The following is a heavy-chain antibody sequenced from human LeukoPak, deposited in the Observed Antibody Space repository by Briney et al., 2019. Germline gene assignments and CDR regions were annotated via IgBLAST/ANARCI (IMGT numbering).Heavy chain of an antibody. CDR3: VRDRELTY. J-gene: IGHJ4*02. Sequence: SETPSLTCTVSDGSISIYYWSWIRQPPGKGLEWIGYIYNRGSTIYNPSLKSRVTISADTSKNQFSLKLSSVTAADTAVYYCVRDRELTYWGQGTLVTVSS. D-gene: IGHD5-24*01. V-gene: IGHV4-59*01. CDR2: IYNRGST. CDR1: DGSISIYY.